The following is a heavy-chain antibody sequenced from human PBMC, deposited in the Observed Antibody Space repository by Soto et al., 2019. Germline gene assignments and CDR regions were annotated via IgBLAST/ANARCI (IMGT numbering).Heavy chain of an antibody. Sequence: GGSLRLSCAASGFTFSSYAMSWVRQAPGKGLEWVSAISGSGGSTYYADSVKGRFTISRDNSKNTLYLQMNSLRAEDTAVYYCAKGGSGWLSRANWFDPWGQGTLVTVS. V-gene: IGHV3-23*01. D-gene: IGHD3-22*01. CDR1: GFTFSSYA. CDR2: ISGSGGST. CDR3: AKGGSGWLSRANWFDP. J-gene: IGHJ5*02.